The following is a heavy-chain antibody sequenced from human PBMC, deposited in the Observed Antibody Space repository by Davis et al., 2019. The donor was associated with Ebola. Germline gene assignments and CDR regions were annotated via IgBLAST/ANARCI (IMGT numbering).Heavy chain of an antibody. D-gene: IGHD3-3*01. J-gene: IGHJ4*02. Sequence: GESLKISCAASGFTFSNYAMFWVRHAPGKRLGWVSLISGDGRYTYYEDSVKGRFTISRDNSGNSLFLEMNSLRPEDSGSYFCARSAYRTSLDYRGQGTLVTVSS. CDR2: ISGDGRYT. V-gene: IGHV3-43*02. CDR1: GFTFSNYA. CDR3: ARSAYRTSLDY.